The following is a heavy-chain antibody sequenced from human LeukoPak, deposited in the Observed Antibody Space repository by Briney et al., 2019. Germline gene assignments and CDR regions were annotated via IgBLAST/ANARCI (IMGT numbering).Heavy chain of an antibody. CDR1: GFSFTSYS. V-gene: IGHV3-48*02. Sequence: GGSLRLSCATPGFSFTSYSMNCVRRAPGRGLEWVAYISRDSSNIYYEDSVMGRFTISRDNAKNSVYLQTNSLRDEDTGVYYCARESYWGSAGKGFDSWGQGTLVTVTS. J-gene: IGHJ4*02. D-gene: IGHD7-27*01. CDR2: ISRDSSNI. CDR3: ARESYWGSAGKGFDS.